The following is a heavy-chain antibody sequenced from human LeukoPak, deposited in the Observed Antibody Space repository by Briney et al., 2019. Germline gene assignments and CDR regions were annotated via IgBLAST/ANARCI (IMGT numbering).Heavy chain of an antibody. V-gene: IGHV3-21*01. J-gene: IGHJ5*02. CDR3: ARAGSSSWYGNNWFDP. CDR2: ISSSSYI. Sequence: PGGSLRLSCAASGFTFSSYSMNWVRQAPGKGLEWVSSISSSSYIYYADSVKGRFTISRDNAKNSLYLQMNSLRAEDTAVYYCARAGSSSWYGNNWFDPWGQGTLVTVSS. D-gene: IGHD6-13*01. CDR1: GFTFSSYS.